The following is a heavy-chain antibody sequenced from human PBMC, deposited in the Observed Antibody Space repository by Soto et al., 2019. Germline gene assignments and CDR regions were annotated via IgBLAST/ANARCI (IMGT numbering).Heavy chain of an antibody. CDR3: ATGSRCSGAAFDI. CDR1: GGSISSGGYY. Sequence: SETLSLTCTVSGGSISSGGYYWSWIRQHPGKGLEWIGYIYYSGSTYYNPSLKSRVTISVDTSKNQFSLKLSSVTAADTAVYYCATGSRCSGAAFDIWGQGTMVTVSS. D-gene: IGHD7-27*01. J-gene: IGHJ3*02. CDR2: IYYSGST. V-gene: IGHV4-31*03.